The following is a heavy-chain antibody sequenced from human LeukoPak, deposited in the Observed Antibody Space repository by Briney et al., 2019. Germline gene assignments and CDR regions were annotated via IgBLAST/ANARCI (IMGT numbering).Heavy chain of an antibody. Sequence: SETLSLTCSVSGASISSDYWSWIRQFARKGLEWIGRIYSSGSTNYNPSLNGRVTLSLDTTKNQFSLNLYSVTAADTAVYYCVRDPGTCSGGSCYYYFDYWSQGTLVTVSS. CDR3: VRDPGTCSGGSCYYYFDY. CDR1: GASISSDY. J-gene: IGHJ4*02. V-gene: IGHV4-4*07. CDR2: IYSSGST. D-gene: IGHD2-15*01.